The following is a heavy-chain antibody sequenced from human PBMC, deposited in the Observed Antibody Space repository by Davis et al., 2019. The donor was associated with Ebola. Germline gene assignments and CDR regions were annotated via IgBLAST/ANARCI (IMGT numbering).Heavy chain of an antibody. CDR2: INSGGSYI. D-gene: IGHD6-19*01. Sequence: GESLKISCAASGFTFSTYGMTWVRQAPGKGLEWVSHINSGGSYISYTDSVKGRFIISRDDAKSTVYLQMNSLRDEDTAIYYCATDPEGWLDFDHWGQGTPVTVSS. CDR1: GFTFSTYG. CDR3: ATDPEGWLDFDH. J-gene: IGHJ4*02. V-gene: IGHV3-48*02.